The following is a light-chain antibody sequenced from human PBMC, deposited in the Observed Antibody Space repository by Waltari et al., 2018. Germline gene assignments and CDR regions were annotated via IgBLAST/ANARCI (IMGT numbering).Light chain of an antibody. V-gene: IGKV3-20*01. CDR2: GAS. J-gene: IGKJ4*01. Sequence: EIVLTQSPGTLSLSPGDRATLSCRASQSVSSTSLAWYQQKPGQAPRLLIYGASSRATGIPDKFSGSGSGTDFTLTINRLEPEDFAVYYCQQYGRSPLTFGGGTKVEIK. CDR1: QSVSSTS. CDR3: QQYGRSPLT.